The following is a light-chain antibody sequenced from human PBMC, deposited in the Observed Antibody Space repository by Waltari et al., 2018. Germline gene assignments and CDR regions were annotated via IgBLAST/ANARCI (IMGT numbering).Light chain of an antibody. CDR3: QSFDNMLSGGVV. J-gene: IGLJ2*01. V-gene: IGLV1-40*01. CDR2: GNN. CDR1: TSNIGAGHD. Sequence: QSVLRQPPSVSGTPGQRVTISCSGSTSNIGAGHDVHGYQHLPGTAPQLLIYGNNNRPSGVPDRFSGSKSGTSASLAITGLQADDEADYFCQSFDNMLSGGVVFGGGTKLAVL.